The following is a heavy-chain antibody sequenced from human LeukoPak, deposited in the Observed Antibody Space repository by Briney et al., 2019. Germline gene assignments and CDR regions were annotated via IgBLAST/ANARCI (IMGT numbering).Heavy chain of an antibody. CDR3: AENDFWSGYSG. CDR1: GGSISSGSYY. J-gene: IGHJ4*02. CDR2: IYTSGST. Sequence: SETLSLTCTVSGGSISSGSYYWSWIRQPAGKGLEWIGRIYTSGSTNYNPFLKSRVTISVDTSKNQFSLKLSSVTAADTAVYYCAENDFWSGYSGWGQGTLVTVSS. D-gene: IGHD3-3*01. V-gene: IGHV4-61*02.